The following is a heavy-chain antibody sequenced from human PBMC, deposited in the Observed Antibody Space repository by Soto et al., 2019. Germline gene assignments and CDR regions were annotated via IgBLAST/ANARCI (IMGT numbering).Heavy chain of an antibody. D-gene: IGHD2-2*01. CDR1: GYSFISYY. V-gene: IGHV1-46*01. CDR2: INASGASP. Sequence: QVQLVQSGAEVTRPGASAKVSCKASGYSFISYYIHWVQQAPGQRLDWMGFINASGASPTLAQKFQGRVTMTRDTSTSTVDMELSSLRSEDAAFYLCSRDYLSSKLYLSYFDFWGQGTLVTVSS. J-gene: IGHJ4*02. CDR3: SRDYLSSKLYLSYFDF.